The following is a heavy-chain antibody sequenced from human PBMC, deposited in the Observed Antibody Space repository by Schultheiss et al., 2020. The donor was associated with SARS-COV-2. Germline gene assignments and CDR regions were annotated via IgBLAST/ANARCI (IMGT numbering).Heavy chain of an antibody. Sequence: SQTLSLTCTVSGGSISSGSYYWSWIRQPAGKGLEWIGRIYTSGSTNYNPSLKSRVTISVDTSKNQFSLKLSSVTAADTAVYYCARVQVGATGYAFDIWGQGTMVTVSS. CDR1: GGSISSGSYY. V-gene: IGHV4-61*02. J-gene: IGHJ3*02. CDR3: ARVQVGATGYAFDI. CDR2: IYTSGST. D-gene: IGHD1-26*01.